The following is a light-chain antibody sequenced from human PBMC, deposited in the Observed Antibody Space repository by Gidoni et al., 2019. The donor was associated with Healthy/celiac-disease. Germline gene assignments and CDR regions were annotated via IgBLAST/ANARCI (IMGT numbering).Light chain of an antibody. CDR2: KAS. V-gene: IGKV1-5*03. J-gene: IGKJ2*01. CDR3: QQYNSYPYT. CDR1: QSISSW. Sequence: DIQMTQSPSTLSASGGDRVTITCRASQSISSWLAWYQQKPGKAPKLLIYKASSLESGVPSRFSGSGSGTEFTLTISSLQPDDFATYYCQQYNSYPYTFGQXTKLEIK.